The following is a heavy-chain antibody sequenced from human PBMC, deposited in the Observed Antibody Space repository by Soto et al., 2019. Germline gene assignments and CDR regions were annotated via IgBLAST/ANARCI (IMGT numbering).Heavy chain of an antibody. CDR2: ITSSGDAT. J-gene: IGHJ4*02. CDR3: AKGTQRWCSGVTCYPFDS. V-gene: IGHV3-23*01. Sequence: EVQLLESGGGLEQPGGSLRLSCAASGFTFSSYAMTWVRQAPGKGLECVSVITSSGDATAYVDSVKGRFTMSRDNSTTTLFLQMNSLRVEDTAGYYCAKGTQRWCSGVTCYPFDSWGQGTLVTVSS. D-gene: IGHD2-15*01. CDR1: GFTFSSYA.